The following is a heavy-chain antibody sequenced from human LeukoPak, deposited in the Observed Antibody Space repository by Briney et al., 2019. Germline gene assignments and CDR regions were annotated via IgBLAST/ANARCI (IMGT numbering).Heavy chain of an antibody. J-gene: IGHJ6*02. Sequence: GRSLRLSCAASGFTFDDYAMYWVRQAPGKGLEWVSGISWNSGSIGYADSVKGRFTISRDNAKNSLYLQMNSLRAEDTALYYCAKDPYSNYYYGMDVWGQGTTVTVSS. D-gene: IGHD4-11*01. CDR3: AKDPYSNYYYGMDV. V-gene: IGHV3-9*01. CDR1: GFTFDDYA. CDR2: ISWNSGSI.